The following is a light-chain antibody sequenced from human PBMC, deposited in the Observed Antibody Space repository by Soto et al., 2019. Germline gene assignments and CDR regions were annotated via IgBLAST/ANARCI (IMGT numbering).Light chain of an antibody. V-gene: IGLV2-14*01. Sequence: QSVLTQPASVSGSPGQSITISCSGTSRDIGAYNLVSWYQQPPGKAPKLLIYEIVHRPSGISNRFSGSKSGNIASLTIFGLQAEDEADYYCTSYTNRGGLWVFGGGTKVTVL. CDR3: TSYTNRGGLWV. CDR1: SRDIGAYNL. CDR2: EIV. J-gene: IGLJ3*02.